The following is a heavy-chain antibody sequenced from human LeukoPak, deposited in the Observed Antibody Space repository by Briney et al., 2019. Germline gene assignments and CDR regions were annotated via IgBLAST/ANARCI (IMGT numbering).Heavy chain of an antibody. J-gene: IGHJ4*02. CDR2: IYYSGST. V-gene: IGHV4-59*08. D-gene: IGHD1-26*01. Sequence: SETLPLTCTVSGGSISSYYWSWIRQPPGKGLEWIGYIYYSGSTNYNPSLKSRVTISVDTSKNQFSLKLSSVTAADTAVYYCARRHKELLYWGQGTLVTVSS. CDR3: ARRHKELLY. CDR1: GGSISSYY.